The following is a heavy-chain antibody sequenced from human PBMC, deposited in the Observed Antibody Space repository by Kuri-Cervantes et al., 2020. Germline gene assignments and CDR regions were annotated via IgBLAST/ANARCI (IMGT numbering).Heavy chain of an antibody. Sequence: GESLKISCAASGFTFSSYWMHWVRQAPGKGLVWVARINSAGIITTYADSVRGRFTISRDNAKNSLYLQMNSLRAEDTALYYCAKDQGGSYQGGVAFDIWGQGTMVTVSS. D-gene: IGHD1-26*01. V-gene: IGHV3-74*01. CDR2: INSAGIIT. CDR1: GFTFSSYW. CDR3: AKDQGGSYQGGVAFDI. J-gene: IGHJ3*02.